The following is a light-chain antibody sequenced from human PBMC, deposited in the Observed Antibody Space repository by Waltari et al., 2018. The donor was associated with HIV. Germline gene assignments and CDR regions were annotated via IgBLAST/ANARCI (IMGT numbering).Light chain of an antibody. V-gene: IGLV4-3*01. Sequence: LPVLTQPPSASALLGASIKPTCTLSSEHSTYTIEWYQQRPGRSPQFLIKVKSDDSHNMEDGLPDRFMGSSSGADRYLTLSNLQSDDEAVYYCGESHTIAGQVGYVFGTGTKVTVL. CDR2: VKSDDSH. CDR1: SEHSTYT. J-gene: IGLJ1*01. CDR3: GESHTIAGQVGYV.